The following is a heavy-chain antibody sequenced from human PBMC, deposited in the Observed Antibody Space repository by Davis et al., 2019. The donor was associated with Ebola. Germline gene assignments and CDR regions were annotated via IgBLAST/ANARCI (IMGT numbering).Heavy chain of an antibody. J-gene: IGHJ4*02. V-gene: IGHV3-33*05. CDR1: GYTFTGYY. D-gene: IGHD6-13*01. CDR2: ISYDGSNK. CDR3: ARSAAAGVFDY. Sequence: SCKASGYTFTGYYMHWVRQAPGKGLEWVAVISYDGSNKYYADSVKGRFTISRDNSKNTLYLQMNSLRAEDTAVYYCARSAAAGVFDYWGQGTLVTVSS.